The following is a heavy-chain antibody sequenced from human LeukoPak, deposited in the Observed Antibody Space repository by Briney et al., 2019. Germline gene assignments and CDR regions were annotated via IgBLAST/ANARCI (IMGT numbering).Heavy chain of an antibody. V-gene: IGHV3-30*18. CDR1: GFTFSSYG. CDR3: AKDLPWFDP. Sequence: PRGSLRLSCAASGFTFSSYGMHWVRQAPGKGLEWVAVISYDGSNKYYADSVKGRFTISRDNSKNTLYLQMNSLRAEDTAVYYCAKDLPWFDPWGQGTLVTVSS. CDR2: ISYDGSNK. J-gene: IGHJ5*02.